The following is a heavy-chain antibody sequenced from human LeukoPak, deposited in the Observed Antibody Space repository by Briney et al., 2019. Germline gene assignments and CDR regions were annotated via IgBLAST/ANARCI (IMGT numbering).Heavy chain of an antibody. V-gene: IGHV4-39*01. CDR3: ATEKEPIAAAGTDH. CDR1: GGSISSSSYY. D-gene: IGHD6-13*01. J-gene: IGHJ5*02. CDR2: IYYSGST. Sequence: SETLSLTCTVSGGSISSSSYYWGWIRQPPGKGLEWIGSIYYSGSTYYNPSLKSRVTISVDTSKNQFSLKLSSVTAADTAVYYCATEKEPIAAAGTDHWGQGTLVTVSS.